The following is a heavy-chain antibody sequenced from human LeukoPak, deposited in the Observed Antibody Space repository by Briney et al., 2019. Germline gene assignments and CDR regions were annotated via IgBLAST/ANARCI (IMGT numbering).Heavy chain of an antibody. CDR2: INPNSGGA. V-gene: IGHV1-2*02. CDR3: ARDLYGRIPGGYYTLPLGY. Sequence: GASVKVSCKASGYTFTGYYMHWVRQAPGQGLEWMGWINPNSGGANYAQKFQGRVTMTRDTSISTAYMELSRLRSDDTAVYYCARDLYGRIPGGYYTLPLGYWGQGTLVTVSS. D-gene: IGHD3-10*01. CDR1: GYTFTGYY. J-gene: IGHJ4*02.